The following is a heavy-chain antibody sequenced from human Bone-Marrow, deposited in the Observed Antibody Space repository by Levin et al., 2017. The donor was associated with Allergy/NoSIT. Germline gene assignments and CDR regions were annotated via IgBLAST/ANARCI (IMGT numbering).Heavy chain of an antibody. D-gene: IGHD1-26*01. CDR2: ISSSGSTI. J-gene: IGHJ4*02. CDR1: RVTITDYS. Sequence: GGSLRLSCVVSRVTITDYSMTWIRQTPGKGLEWVSQISSSGSTIYYADSVKGRFTVSRDNAKNSLFLQMNSLRAEDTAVYYCARDDPYSRSYPTGYWGQGTLVTVSS. CDR3: ARDDPYSRSYPTGY. V-gene: IGHV3-11*01.